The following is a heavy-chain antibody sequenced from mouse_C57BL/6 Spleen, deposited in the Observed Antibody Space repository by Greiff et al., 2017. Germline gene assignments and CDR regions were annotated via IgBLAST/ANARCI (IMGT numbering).Heavy chain of an antibody. CDR2: IDPANGDT. Sequence: VQLKESGAELVRPGASVKLSCTASGFNIKDDYMHWVKQRPEQGLEWIGWIDPANGDTEYASKFQGKATITADTSSNTAYLQLSSLTSEDTAVYYCTGTSFAYWGQGTLVTVSA. CDR3: TGTSFAY. J-gene: IGHJ3*01. CDR1: GFNIKDDY. V-gene: IGHV14-4*01.